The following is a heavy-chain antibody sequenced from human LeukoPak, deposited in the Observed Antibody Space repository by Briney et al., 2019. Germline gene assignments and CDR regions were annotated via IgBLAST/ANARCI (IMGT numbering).Heavy chain of an antibody. CDR2: IKSKADGGTT. V-gene: IGHV3-15*01. J-gene: IGHJ4*01. D-gene: IGHD5-24*01. Sequence: GGSLRLSCAVSGFTINNVWMSWVRQAPGKGLGWGGRIKSKADGGTTDCPAVVKCRFSMSRDDPSNTLYLQLNRLESEDTAVYYCTTGPLGRDGYKGSWAYWGQGTMVTVSS. CDR1: GFTINNVW. CDR3: TTGPLGRDGYKGSWAY.